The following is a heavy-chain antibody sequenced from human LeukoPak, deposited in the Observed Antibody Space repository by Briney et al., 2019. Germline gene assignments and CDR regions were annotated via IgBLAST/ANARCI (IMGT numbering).Heavy chain of an antibody. Sequence: ASVKVSCKASGYTFTGYYMHWVRQAPGQGLEWMGWINPNSGGTNYAQKFQGRVTMTRDTSISTAYMELSRLRSDDTAVYYCARVVYSSGWHFDYWGQGTLVTVSS. D-gene: IGHD6-19*01. CDR1: GYTFTGYY. J-gene: IGHJ4*02. V-gene: IGHV1-2*02. CDR3: ARVVYSSGWHFDY. CDR2: INPNSGGT.